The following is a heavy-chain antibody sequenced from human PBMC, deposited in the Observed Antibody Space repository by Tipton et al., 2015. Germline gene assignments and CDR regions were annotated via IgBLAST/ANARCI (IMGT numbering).Heavy chain of an antibody. CDR1: GYSISSGSYY. V-gene: IGHV4-61*01. Sequence: TLSLTCDVSGYSISSGSYYWSWIRQPPGKELEWIGYIYYSGSTNYNPSLKSRVTISVDTSKNQFSLKLSSVTAADTAVYYCARFMGYSYGPDNWFDPWGQGTLVTVSS. CDR3: ARFMGYSYGPDNWFDP. J-gene: IGHJ5*02. D-gene: IGHD5-18*01. CDR2: IYYSGST.